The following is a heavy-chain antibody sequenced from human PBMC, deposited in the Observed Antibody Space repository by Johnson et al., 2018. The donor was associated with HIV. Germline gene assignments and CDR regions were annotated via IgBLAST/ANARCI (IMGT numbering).Heavy chain of an antibody. D-gene: IGHD6-13*01. Sequence: VQVVESGGGVVQPGGSLRLSCATSGFSFSSYGMHWVRQAPGKGLEWVALILYDGSNKYYADSVKGRFTISRDNSKNTLSLQMNSLRAEDTAVYYCAKDYSSILSAFDIWGQGTMVTVSS. CDR1: GFSFSSYG. J-gene: IGHJ3*02. V-gene: IGHV3-30*19. CDR3: AKDYSSILSAFDI. CDR2: ILYDGSNK.